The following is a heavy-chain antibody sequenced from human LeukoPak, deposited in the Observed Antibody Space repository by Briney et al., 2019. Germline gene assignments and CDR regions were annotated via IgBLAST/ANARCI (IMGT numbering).Heavy chain of an antibody. CDR1: GFTFSTYA. CDR2: VSGNGGRS. Sequence: GGSLRLSCAASGFTFSTYAMSRVRQAPGKGLEWVSGVSGNGGRSDYADSVKGRFTISRDNSKNSLFLQMNSLRAEDTAVYYCAKGVSGHYDILTGNDDWGQGTLVTVSS. J-gene: IGHJ4*02. D-gene: IGHD3-9*01. CDR3: AKGVSGHYDILTGNDD. V-gene: IGHV3-23*01.